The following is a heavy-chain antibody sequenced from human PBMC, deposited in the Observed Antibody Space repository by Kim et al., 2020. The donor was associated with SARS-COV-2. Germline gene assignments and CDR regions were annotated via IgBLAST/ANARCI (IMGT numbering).Heavy chain of an antibody. CDR2: T. V-gene: IGHV3-15*01. J-gene: IGHJ4*02. CDR3: TTAPIGDYFDY. Sequence: TDYAAPVKGRFTISRDDSKNTLYLQMNSLKTADTAVYYCTTAPIGDYFDYWGQGTLVTVSS.